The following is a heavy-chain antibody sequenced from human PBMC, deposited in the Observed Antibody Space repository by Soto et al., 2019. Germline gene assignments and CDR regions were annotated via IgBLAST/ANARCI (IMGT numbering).Heavy chain of an antibody. V-gene: IGHV1-69*13. D-gene: IGHD4-17*01. J-gene: IGHJ3*02. CDR3: AGGDEYGGNSDAFDN. CDR2: ILPVFDTT. CDR1: GGTFKTES. Sequence: QVRLVQSGAEVKKPGSSVKVSCKYSGGTFKTESINWLRQAPRQGLEWMGNILPVFDTTDYAPKFQCRVTITAAQATTTAYMELSSLTSQDTALYFCAGGDEYGGNSDAFDNWGQGTMVTVSS.